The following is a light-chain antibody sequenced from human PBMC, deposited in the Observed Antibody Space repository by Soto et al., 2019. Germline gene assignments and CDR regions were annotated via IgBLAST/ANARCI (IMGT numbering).Light chain of an antibody. V-gene: IGKV2-28*01. CDR1: QSLLQTNGYTY. J-gene: IGKJ1*01. CDR2: LTS. CDR3: MQSLQTPPWT. Sequence: LMTQSPLSLPVTPGEAASISCRSSQSLLQTNGYTYLDWYLQKPGQSPQLLIYLTSIRASGVPDRFSGSGSGTEFTLKISKVEAEDVGVYYCMQSLQTPPWTFGPGTKVDIK.